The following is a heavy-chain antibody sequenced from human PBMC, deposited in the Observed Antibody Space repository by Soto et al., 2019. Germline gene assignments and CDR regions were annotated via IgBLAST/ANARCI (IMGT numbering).Heavy chain of an antibody. J-gene: IGHJ4*02. CDR2: ISYDGTNK. D-gene: IGHD3-10*01. CDR1: GFTFSSYG. CDR3: AKGNYYNSGTPGYFDY. V-gene: IGHV3-30*18. Sequence: PGGSLRLSCAASGFTFSSYGLNWVRQAPGKGLEWVTVISYDGTNKYYADSVKGRFTISRDDSKNTLYLQMNNLRAEDTAVYYCAKGNYYNSGTPGYFDYWGQGTLVTVSS.